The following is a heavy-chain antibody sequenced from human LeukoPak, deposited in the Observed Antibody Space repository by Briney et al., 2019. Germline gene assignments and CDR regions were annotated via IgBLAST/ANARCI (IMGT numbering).Heavy chain of an antibody. J-gene: IGHJ4*02. Sequence: PSETLSLTCTVSGGSISSGSYYWSWIRQPAGKGLEWIGRIYTSGSTNYNPSLKSRVTISVDTSKNQFSLKLSSVTAADTAVYYCARDITMVRGVTYFDYWGQGTLVTVSS. CDR2: IYTSGST. D-gene: IGHD3-10*01. CDR3: ARDITMVRGVTYFDY. V-gene: IGHV4-61*02. CDR1: GGSISSGSYY.